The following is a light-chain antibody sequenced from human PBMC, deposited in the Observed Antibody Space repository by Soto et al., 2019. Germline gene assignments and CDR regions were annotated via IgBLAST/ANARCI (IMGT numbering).Light chain of an antibody. CDR1: RSYVGGYNY. V-gene: IGLV2-14*01. CDR3: SSYTSSDTPYV. J-gene: IGLJ1*01. CDR2: VVS. Sequence: QSALTQPASVSGSPGQSITISCTGTRSYVGGYNYVSWYQQHPDKAPKLMLYVVSNRPSGVSNRFSGSKSGNTASLTISGLQAEDEADYYCSSYTSSDTPYVFGTGTKLTVL.